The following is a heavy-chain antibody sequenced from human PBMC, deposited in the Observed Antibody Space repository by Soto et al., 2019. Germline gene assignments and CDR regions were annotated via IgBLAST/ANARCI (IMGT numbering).Heavy chain of an antibody. CDR2: ISSDGSNK. D-gene: IGHD3-3*01. J-gene: IGHJ6*02. CDR3: ARDSIMGYDFWSGYQAPASYYYYYGMDV. V-gene: IGHV3-30-3*01. CDR1: GFTFSSYA. Sequence: GSLRLSCAAPGFTFSSYAMHWVRQAPGKGLEWVAVISSDGSNKYYADSVKGRFTISRDNSKNTLYLQMTRMRAEDTAVYYCARDSIMGYDFWSGYQAPASYYYYYGMDVWGQGTTVTVAS.